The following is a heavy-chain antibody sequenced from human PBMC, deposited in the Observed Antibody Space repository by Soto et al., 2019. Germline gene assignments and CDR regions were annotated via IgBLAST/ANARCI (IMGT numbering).Heavy chain of an antibody. CDR3: PRAVTAYFGPGFDP. CDR2: ISHTCSP. CDR1: GGSITSGSTYS. Sequence: SETLSLTCAVSGGSITSGSTYSWSWIGQPPGKGLPWIGSISHTCSPSYTPSMKSRVSMSVAESQKQFRLKLPSVAASDMAVYYCPRAVTAYFGPGFDPGGQGPLVPVSS. J-gene: IGHJ5*02. D-gene: IGHD2-15*01. V-gene: IGHV4-30-2*01.